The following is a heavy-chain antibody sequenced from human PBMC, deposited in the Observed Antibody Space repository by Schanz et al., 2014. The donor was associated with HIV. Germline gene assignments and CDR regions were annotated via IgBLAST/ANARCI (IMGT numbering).Heavy chain of an antibody. J-gene: IGHJ6*02. V-gene: IGHV3-30*03. D-gene: IGHD4-4*01. Sequence: MQLLESGGGLVQPGGSLRLSCAASGFPFSNYAMSWVRQAPGKGLEWVAGISYDGVNVYYADSVKGRFTFSRDNSKNTLYLQMNSLRAEDTAVYYCARETVNYYYGMDVWGQGTTVTVSS. CDR2: ISYDGVNV. CDR1: GFPFSNYA. CDR3: ARETVNYYYGMDV.